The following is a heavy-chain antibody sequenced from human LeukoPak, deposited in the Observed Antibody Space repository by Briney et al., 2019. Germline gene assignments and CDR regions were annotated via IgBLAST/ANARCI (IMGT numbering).Heavy chain of an antibody. CDR3: ARFPIAAAGFDY. D-gene: IGHD6-13*01. Sequence: GGSLRLSCAASGFTFSSYWMHWVRQAPGKGLVWVSRINSDGSSTSHADSVKGRFTISRDNAKNTLYLQMNSLRAEDTAVYYCARFPIAAAGFDYWGQGTLVTVSS. V-gene: IGHV3-74*01. J-gene: IGHJ4*02. CDR1: GFTFSSYW. CDR2: INSDGSST.